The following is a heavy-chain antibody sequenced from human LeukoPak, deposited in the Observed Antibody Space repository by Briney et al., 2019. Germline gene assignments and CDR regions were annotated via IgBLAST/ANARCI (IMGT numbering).Heavy chain of an antibody. CDR2: INHNGST. CDR3: ARGTLKSPTRPRDY. CDR1: GFTVSSNY. J-gene: IGHJ4*02. V-gene: IGHV4-34*01. Sequence: PGGSLRLSCAASGFTVSSNYMSWVRQAPGKGLEWIGEINHNGSTNYNPSLKSRVTISVDTSKNQFSLKLTSVTAADTAVYYCARGTLKSPTRPRDYWGQGNLVTVSS.